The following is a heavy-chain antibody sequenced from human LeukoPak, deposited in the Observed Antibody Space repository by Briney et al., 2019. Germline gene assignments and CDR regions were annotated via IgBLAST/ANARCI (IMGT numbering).Heavy chain of an antibody. Sequence: GGSLRLSCAASEFTFSSYAMSWVRQAPGKGLEWVSAISGSGGSTYYADSVKGRFTISRDSSKNTLYLQMNSLRAEDTAVYYCARIVRDLRQLSDYWGQGTLVTVSS. J-gene: IGHJ4*02. D-gene: IGHD5-18*01. V-gene: IGHV3-23*01. CDR1: EFTFSSYA. CDR3: ARIVRDLRQLSDY. CDR2: ISGSGGST.